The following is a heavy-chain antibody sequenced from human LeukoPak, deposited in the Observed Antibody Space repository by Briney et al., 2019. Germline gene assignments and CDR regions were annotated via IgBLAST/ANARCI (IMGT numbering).Heavy chain of an antibody. D-gene: IGHD5-24*01. CDR1: GYTFTGYY. CDR2: INPNSGGT. J-gene: IGHJ4*02. CDR3: ARGDGYNYYYFEY. Sequence: ASVKVSCKASGYTFTGYYMHWVRQAPGQGLEWMGWINPNSGGTNYAQKFQGRVTITTDESTSTAYMELSSLRSEDTAVYYCARGDGYNYYYFEYWGQGTLVTVSS. V-gene: IGHV1-2*02.